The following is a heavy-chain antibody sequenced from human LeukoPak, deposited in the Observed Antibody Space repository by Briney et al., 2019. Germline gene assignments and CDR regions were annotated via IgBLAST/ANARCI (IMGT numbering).Heavy chain of an antibody. CDR3: ARDHDYGGNLFWFDP. J-gene: IGHJ5*02. Sequence: SETLSLTCAVSGGSISSYYWSWIRQRAGKGLEWIGRIYTSGSTNYNPSLKSRVTMSVDTSKNQFSLKLSSVTAADTAVYYCARDHDYGGNLFWFDPWGQGALVTVSS. CDR1: GGSISSYY. CDR2: IYTSGST. V-gene: IGHV4-4*07. D-gene: IGHD4-23*01.